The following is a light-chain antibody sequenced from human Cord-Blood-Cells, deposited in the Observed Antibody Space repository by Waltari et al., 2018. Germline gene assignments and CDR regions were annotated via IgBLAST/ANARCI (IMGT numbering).Light chain of an antibody. V-gene: IGKV1-39*01. CDR1: QSISSW. Sequence: DMQMPQSPSSLSASVGDRVTITCRASQSISSWLNWYQQKPGKAPKLLIYAASSLESGVPSRFSGSGSGTEFTLTISSLQPEDFATYYCQQSYSNPWTFGQGTKVEIK. CDR2: AAS. J-gene: IGKJ1*01. CDR3: QQSYSNPWT.